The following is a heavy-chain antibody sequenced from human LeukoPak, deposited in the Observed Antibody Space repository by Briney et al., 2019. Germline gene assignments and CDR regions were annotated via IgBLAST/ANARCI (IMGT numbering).Heavy chain of an antibody. Sequence: GGSLRLSCAASGFTFNQYWMHWVRQAPGAGLEWVSRLKTNGSRTNYADSVKGRFTISRDNARNTVYLQMNSLRAEDTAVYYCSRDHPGSNSLDYWGQGTLVTVSS. CDR3: SRDHPGSNSLDY. J-gene: IGHJ4*02. CDR1: GFTFNQYW. D-gene: IGHD4-11*01. CDR2: LKTNGSRT. V-gene: IGHV3-74*01.